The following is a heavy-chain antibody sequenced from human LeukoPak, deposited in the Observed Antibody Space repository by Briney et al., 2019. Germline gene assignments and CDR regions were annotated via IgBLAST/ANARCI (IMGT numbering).Heavy chain of an antibody. CDR2: IYPGGSDT. V-gene: IGHV5-51*01. CDR1: GYSFTSYW. CDR3: AATYYYDSSGYYSFDY. D-gene: IGHD3-22*01. Sequence: GESLKISCKGSGYSFTSYWIGWVRQMPGKGLEWMGIIYPGGSDTRYSPSFQGQVTISADKSISTAYLQWSSLKASDTAMYYCAATYYYDSSGYYSFDYWGQGTLVTVSS. J-gene: IGHJ4*02.